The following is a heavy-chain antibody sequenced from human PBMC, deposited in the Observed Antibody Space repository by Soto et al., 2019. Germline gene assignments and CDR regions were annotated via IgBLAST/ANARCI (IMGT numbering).Heavy chain of an antibody. D-gene: IGHD3-10*01. CDR2: IWYDGSNK. Sequence: GGSLRLSCAASGFTFSSYAMHWVRQAPSKGLEWVAVIWYDGSNKYYADSVKGRFTISRDNSKNTLYLQMNSLRAEDTAVYYCARVPSYSGSYAFDIWCQGTMVTVPS. CDR3: ARVPSYSGSYAFDI. V-gene: IGHV3-33*01. J-gene: IGHJ3*02. CDR1: GFTFSSYA.